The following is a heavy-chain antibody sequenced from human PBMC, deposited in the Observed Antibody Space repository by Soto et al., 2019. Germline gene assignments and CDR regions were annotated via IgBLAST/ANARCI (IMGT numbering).Heavy chain of an antibody. Sequence: QLQLQESGPGLVKPSETLSLTCTVSGGSISSSSYYWGWIRQPPGKGLEWIGSMYYSGSTYYNPTLKSRVTISVDTSKNQFSLKLSSVTAADAAVYYCLSAAGKLGWFDPWGQGTLVTVSS. CDR3: LSAAGKLGWFDP. V-gene: IGHV4-39*01. CDR2: MYYSGST. D-gene: IGHD6-13*01. CDR1: GGSISSSSYY. J-gene: IGHJ5*02.